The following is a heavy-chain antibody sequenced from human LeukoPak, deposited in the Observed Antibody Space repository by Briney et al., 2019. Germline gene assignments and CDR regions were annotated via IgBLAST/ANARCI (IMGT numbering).Heavy chain of an antibody. Sequence: ASVKVSCKASGYTFTSYDINWVRQATGQGLEWMGWMNPNSGNTGYAQKFQGRVTITRNTSISTAYMELSSLRSEDTAVYYRARADSNPDAFDIWGQGTMVTVSS. CDR1: GYTFTSYD. D-gene: IGHD6-13*01. CDR3: ARADSNPDAFDI. CDR2: MNPNSGNT. V-gene: IGHV1-8*03. J-gene: IGHJ3*02.